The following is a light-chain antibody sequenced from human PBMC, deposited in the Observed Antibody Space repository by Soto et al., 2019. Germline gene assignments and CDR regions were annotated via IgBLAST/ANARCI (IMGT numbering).Light chain of an antibody. V-gene: IGLV1-40*01. Sequence: QSVLTQPPSVSGAPGQRVTISCTGSGSNIGAGYDVHWYHQLPGTAPKLLIYDNSNRPSGVPDRFSGSTSGTSASLAITGLQAEDEADYYCQTYDSSLSGSVFGGGTKLTVL. CDR3: QTYDSSLSGSV. CDR1: GSNIGAGYD. CDR2: DNS. J-gene: IGLJ2*01.